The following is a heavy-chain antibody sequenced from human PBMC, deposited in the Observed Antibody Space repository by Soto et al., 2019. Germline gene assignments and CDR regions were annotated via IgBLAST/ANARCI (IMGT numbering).Heavy chain of an antibody. CDR3: ARGLEWSWSLDP. CDR1: GYTFTSYD. Sequence: QVQLVQSGAEVKKPGASVKVSCKASGYTFTSYDINWVRQATGQGLEWMGWMNPNSGNTSYAQKFQGRVTMTRNTSISTAYMELSSLRSEDTAMYYCARGLEWSWSLDPWGQGTLVTVSS. CDR2: MNPNSGNT. D-gene: IGHD3-3*01. J-gene: IGHJ5*02. V-gene: IGHV1-8*01.